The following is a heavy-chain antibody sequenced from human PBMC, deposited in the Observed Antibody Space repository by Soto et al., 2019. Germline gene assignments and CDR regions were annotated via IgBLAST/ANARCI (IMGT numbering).Heavy chain of an antibody. J-gene: IGHJ4*02. D-gene: IGHD6-13*01. CDR2: ISAYNGNT. Sequence: QVQLVQSGAEVKKPGASVKVSCKASGYTFTSYGISWVRQAPGQGLEWMGWISAYNGNTKYVQKFQGRVTMPTETSTSTAYMELRSLRSDDTAVYYCARDAAAGLNDYWGQGTLVTVSS. CDR1: GYTFTSYG. CDR3: ARDAAAGLNDY. V-gene: IGHV1-18*01.